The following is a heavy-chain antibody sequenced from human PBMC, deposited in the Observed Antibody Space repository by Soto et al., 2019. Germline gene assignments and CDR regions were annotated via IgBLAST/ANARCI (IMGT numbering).Heavy chain of an antibody. CDR3: ASGEVVMITCGGVIA. D-gene: IGHD3-16*02. Sequence: QVQLQQWGAGLLKPSETLSLTCAVYGGSFIGYYWSWIRQPPGKGLEWIGEINHSGSTNYNPALKGRVTISVDTSKTQFSLKLSSVTAEDTAVYYCASGEVVMITCGGVIAWGQGTLVTVSS. CDR1: GGSFIGYY. J-gene: IGHJ5*02. V-gene: IGHV4-34*01. CDR2: INHSGST.